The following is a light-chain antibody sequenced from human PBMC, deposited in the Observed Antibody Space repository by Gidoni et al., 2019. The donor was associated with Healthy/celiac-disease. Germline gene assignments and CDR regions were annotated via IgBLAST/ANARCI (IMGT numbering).Light chain of an antibody. Sequence: DFQMSQSPSSLSASVGDRVTITCRASQSISSYLHWYQQKPGKAPKLLIYAASSLQSGVPSRFSGSGSETDFTLTISSLQPEYFATYYCQQSYSTPRTFGQXTKLEIK. V-gene: IGKV1-39*01. CDR3: QQSYSTPRT. J-gene: IGKJ2*01. CDR1: QSISSY. CDR2: AAS.